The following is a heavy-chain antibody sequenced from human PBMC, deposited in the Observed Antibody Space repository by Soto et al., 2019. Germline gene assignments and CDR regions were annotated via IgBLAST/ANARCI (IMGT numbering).Heavy chain of an antibody. V-gene: IGHV3-30*18. J-gene: IGHJ6*02. CDR1: GFTFTNYG. CDR3: AKDLHGYSNYRPFGYYYYYGMDV. Sequence: GGSLRLSCAASGFTFTNYGMHWVRQAPGKGLEWVAVISYDGSNKYYADSVKGRFTISRDNSKNTLYLQMNSLRAEDTAVYYCAKDLHGYSNYRPFGYYYYYGMDVWGQGTTVTVSS. CDR2: ISYDGSNK. D-gene: IGHD4-4*01.